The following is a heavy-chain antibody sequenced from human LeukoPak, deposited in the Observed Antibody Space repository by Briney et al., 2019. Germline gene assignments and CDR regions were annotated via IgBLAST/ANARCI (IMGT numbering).Heavy chain of an antibody. CDR3: ARRSNSGSYLGGPPDY. CDR2: IYPGDSDT. CDR1: GYTFTNSW. D-gene: IGHD1-26*01. V-gene: IGHV5-51*01. Sequence: GESLKISCQASGYTFTNSWIGWVRQMPGKGLEWIGVIYPGDSDTRYSPSFHGHVTISADKSINTAYLQWRSLRASDTAMYYCARRSNSGSYLGGPPDYWGQGTLVTVSS. J-gene: IGHJ4*02.